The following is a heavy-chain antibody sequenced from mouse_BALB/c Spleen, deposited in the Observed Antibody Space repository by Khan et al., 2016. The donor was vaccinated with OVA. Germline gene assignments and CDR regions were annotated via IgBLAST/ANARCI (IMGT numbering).Heavy chain of an antibody. J-gene: IGHJ3*01. CDR2: INPDSSTI. V-gene: IGHV4-1*02. D-gene: IGHD2-14*01. Sequence: EVQLLESGGGLVQPGGSLKLSCAASGFDFSRYWMSWVRQAPGKGLEWIGEINPDSSTINYTPSLKDKFIISRDNAKNTLYLQMSKVRSEDTALYYCARPYRYDGRAWFAYWGQGTLFTVSA. CDR1: GFDFSRYW. CDR3: ARPYRYDGRAWFAY.